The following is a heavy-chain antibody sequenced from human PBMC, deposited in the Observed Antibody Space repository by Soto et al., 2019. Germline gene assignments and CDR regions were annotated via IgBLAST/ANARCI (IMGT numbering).Heavy chain of an antibody. Sequence: SETLSLTCAVSGGSISSSNWWSWVRQPPGKGLEWIGEIYHSGSTNYNPSLKSRVTISVDKSKNQFPLKLSSVTAADTAVYYCLGLAAGTKYYGMDVWGQGTTVTVSS. CDR1: GGSISSSNW. D-gene: IGHD6-13*01. V-gene: IGHV4-4*02. J-gene: IGHJ6*02. CDR3: LGLAAGTKYYGMDV. CDR2: IYHSGST.